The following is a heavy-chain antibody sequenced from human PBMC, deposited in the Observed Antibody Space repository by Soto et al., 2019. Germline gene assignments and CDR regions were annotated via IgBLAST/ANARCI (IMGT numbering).Heavy chain of an antibody. V-gene: IGHV1-3*01. CDR1: GYTFTSYA. D-gene: IGHD6-13*01. CDR2: INAGNGNT. CDR3: ARDRTIAAAGNNWFDP. J-gene: IGHJ5*02. Sequence: GASVKVSCKASGYTFTSYAMHWVRQAPGQRLEWMGWINAGNGNTKYSQKFQGRVTITRDTSASTAYMELSSLRSEDTAVYYCARDRTIAAAGNNWFDPWGQGTLVTVSS.